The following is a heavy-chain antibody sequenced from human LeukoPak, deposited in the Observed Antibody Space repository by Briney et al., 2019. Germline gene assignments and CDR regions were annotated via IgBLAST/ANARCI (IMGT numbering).Heavy chain of an antibody. D-gene: IGHD3-10*01. V-gene: IGHV4-39*01. J-gene: IGHJ6*03. CDR2: IYYSGST. Sequence: SETLSLTCTVSGGSISSSSYYWGWIRQPPGKGLEWIGSIYYSGSTYYNPSLKSRVTISVDTSKNQFSLKLSSVTAADTAVYYCARLRRSGSPSYRYYYYMDVWGKGTTVTVSS. CDR1: GGSISSSSYY. CDR3: ARLRRSGSPSYRYYYYMDV.